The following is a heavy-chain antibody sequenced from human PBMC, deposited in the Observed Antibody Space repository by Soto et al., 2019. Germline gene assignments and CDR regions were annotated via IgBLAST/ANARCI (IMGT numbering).Heavy chain of an antibody. V-gene: IGHV1-46*02. CDR2: INPSIGST. Sequence: VQLVQSGAEVKKPGASVKVSCKASGYTFNTYNMFWVRQAPGQGLEWMGVINPSIGSTNYAQKFQGRVIMTRDTSTSTVYMELSPLRSDDTAVYYCARLYSGSRLDYWGQGTLVTVSS. D-gene: IGHD1-26*01. J-gene: IGHJ4*02. CDR1: GYTFNTYN. CDR3: ARLYSGSRLDY.